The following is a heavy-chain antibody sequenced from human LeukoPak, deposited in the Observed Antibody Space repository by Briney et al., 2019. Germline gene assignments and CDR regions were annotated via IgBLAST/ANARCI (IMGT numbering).Heavy chain of an antibody. CDR3: VRDPHCSGGSCYSVGFDY. J-gene: IGHJ4*02. CDR1: GFTFNNYA. Sequence: PGGSLRLSCSASGFTFNNYAMSWVRQAPGKGLEWVADIKQDGSEKHYVDSVKGRFTVSRDNAKNSLYLQMNSVRAEDTAMYYCVRDPHCSGGSCYSVGFDYWGQGVLVTVSS. D-gene: IGHD2-15*01. V-gene: IGHV3-7*01. CDR2: IKQDGSEK.